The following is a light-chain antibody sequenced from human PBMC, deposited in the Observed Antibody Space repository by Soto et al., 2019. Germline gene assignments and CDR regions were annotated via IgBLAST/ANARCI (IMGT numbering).Light chain of an antibody. V-gene: IGKV1-6*01. J-gene: IGKJ1*01. CDR1: QDISND. CDR2: AAS. Sequence: AIQMTQSPSSLSASVADRVTITCRASQDISNDLDWYQQKPGKAPKLLIYAASRLQSGVPSRFSGSGSGTDFTLTISSLQPDDFATYYCQHYNSYSEAFGQGTKVDIK. CDR3: QHYNSYSEA.